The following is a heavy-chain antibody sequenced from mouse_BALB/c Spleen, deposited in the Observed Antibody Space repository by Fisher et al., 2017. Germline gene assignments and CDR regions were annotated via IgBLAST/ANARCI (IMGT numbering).Heavy chain of an antibody. V-gene: IGHV1-56*01. Sequence: VKFKGKATLTADTSSSTAYMQLSSLTSVDSAVYFCATPHDYGYAMDYWGQGTSVTVSS. CDR3: ATPHDYGYAMDY. D-gene: IGHD2-4*01. J-gene: IGHJ4*01.